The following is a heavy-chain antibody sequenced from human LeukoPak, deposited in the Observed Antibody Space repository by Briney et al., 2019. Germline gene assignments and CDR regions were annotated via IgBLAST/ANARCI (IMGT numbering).Heavy chain of an antibody. CDR2: ITSYGCTT. V-gene: IGHV3-64*02. Sequence: GGSLRLSCAASGFTFSTYAMHLVRQAPGKELEYVSAITSYGCTTYYADSVKGRFTISRDNSKNTLYLQMGSLRAEDMAVYYCARSRAAVGSDYWGQGTLVTVSS. D-gene: IGHD6-19*01. CDR3: ARSRAAVGSDY. J-gene: IGHJ4*02. CDR1: GFTFSTYA.